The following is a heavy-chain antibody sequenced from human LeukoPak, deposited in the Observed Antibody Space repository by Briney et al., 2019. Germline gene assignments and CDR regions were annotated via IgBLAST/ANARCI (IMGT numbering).Heavy chain of an antibody. CDR1: GFTFSSYG. Sequence: GGSLRLSCAASGFTFSSYGMHWVRQAPGKGLEWVAFIRYDTINKYYADSVEGRFTISRDDSKNTLYLQMNSLRAEDTAVYYCVKDTATPVTGGYFYYYTDVWGNGTTVTVSS. J-gene: IGHJ6*03. CDR2: IRYDTINK. D-gene: IGHD4-11*01. V-gene: IGHV3-30*02. CDR3: VKDTATPVTGGYFYYYTDV.